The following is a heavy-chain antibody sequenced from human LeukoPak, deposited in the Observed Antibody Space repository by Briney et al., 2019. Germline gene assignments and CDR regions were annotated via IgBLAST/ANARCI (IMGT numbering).Heavy chain of an antibody. V-gene: IGHV3-30-3*01. J-gene: IGHJ4*02. D-gene: IGHD7-27*01. CDR3: ARDRNWGPTPYYFDY. CDR2: ISYDANIGSNK. Sequence: PGGSLRLSCATSGFTFSRYAMHWVRQAPGKGLEWVALISYDANIGSNKYYADSVKGRFTISRDNSKNTLYLQMNSLRAEDTAVYYCARDRNWGPTPYYFDYWGQGTLVTVSS. CDR1: GFTFSRYA.